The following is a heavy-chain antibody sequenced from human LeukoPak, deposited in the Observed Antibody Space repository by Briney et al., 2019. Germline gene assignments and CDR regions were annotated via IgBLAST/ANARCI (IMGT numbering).Heavy chain of an antibody. D-gene: IGHD4-17*01. CDR1: GFTVSSNY. CDR3: AKGPAYGDYVGRY. J-gene: IGHJ4*02. V-gene: IGHV3-23*01. CDR2: ISGSGGST. Sequence: PGGSLRLSCAASGFTVSSNYMSWVRQAPGKGLEWVSAISGSGGSTYYADSVKGRFTISRDNSKNTLYLQMNSLRAEDTAVYYCAKGPAYGDYVGRYWGQGTLVTVSS.